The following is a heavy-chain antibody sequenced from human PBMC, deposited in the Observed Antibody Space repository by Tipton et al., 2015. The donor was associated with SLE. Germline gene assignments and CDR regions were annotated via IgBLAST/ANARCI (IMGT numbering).Heavy chain of an antibody. CDR2: IGTAGDT. CDR1: GFTFSSYD. CDR3: ARGGSDAFDF. D-gene: IGHD3-16*01. V-gene: IGHV3-13*01. J-gene: IGHJ3*01. Sequence: SLRLSCAASGFTFSSYDMRWVRQGTGKGLEWVSAIGTAGDTYYPGSVKGRFTISRENAKHSLYLQMTNLRAGDTAVYYCARGGSDAFDFWGQGTRVTVSS.